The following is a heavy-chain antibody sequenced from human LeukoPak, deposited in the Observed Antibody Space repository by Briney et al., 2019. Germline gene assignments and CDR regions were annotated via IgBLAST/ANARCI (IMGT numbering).Heavy chain of an antibody. J-gene: IGHJ4*02. CDR1: GYTFTSYG. D-gene: IGHD3-22*01. V-gene: IGHV1-18*01. Sequence: ASVKVSCKASGYTFTSYGISLVRQTPGQGLEWMGWISAYNGNTNYAQKLQGRVTMTTDTSTSTAYMELRSLRSDDTAVYYCASLFVYYDSSGYPGYYFDYWGQGTLVTVSS. CDR3: ASLFVYYDSSGYPGYYFDY. CDR2: ISAYNGNT.